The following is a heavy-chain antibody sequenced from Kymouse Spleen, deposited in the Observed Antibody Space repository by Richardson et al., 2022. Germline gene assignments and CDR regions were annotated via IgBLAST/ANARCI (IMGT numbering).Heavy chain of an antibody. CDR2: INHSGST. Sequence: QVQLQQWGAGLLKPSETLSLTCAVYGGSFSGYYWSWIRQPPGKGLEWIGEINHSGSTNYNPSLKSRVTISVDTSKNQFSLKLSSVTAADTAVYYCAYGDFWSGYYRQHWGQGTLVTVSS. V-gene: IGHV4-34*01. CDR1: GGSFSGYY. J-gene: IGHJ1*01. D-gene: IGHD3-3*01. CDR3: AYGDFWSGYYRQH.